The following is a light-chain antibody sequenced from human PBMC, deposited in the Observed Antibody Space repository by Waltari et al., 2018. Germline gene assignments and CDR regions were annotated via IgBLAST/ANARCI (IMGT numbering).Light chain of an antibody. CDR2: KDT. CDR3: SSYSSGSTVV. J-gene: IGLJ2*01. Sequence: YDLTQPPSVSVSPGQTARITCSGDVLSNQYGYWYQQRPGQAPVVVIYKDTERPSGIPERFSGSSSGTTVTLIISGAQAEDEADYYCSSYSSGSTVVFGGGTKLTVL. V-gene: IGLV3-25*03. CDR1: VLSNQY.